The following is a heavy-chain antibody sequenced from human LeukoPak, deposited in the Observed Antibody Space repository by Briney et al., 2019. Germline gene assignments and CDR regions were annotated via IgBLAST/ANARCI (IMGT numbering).Heavy chain of an antibody. V-gene: IGHV3-23*01. J-gene: IGHJ6*02. CDR2: ISGSGDTT. CDR3: AKASYYLGYYYGMDV. D-gene: IGHD3-10*01. CDR1: GFTFKTHD. Sequence: QPGGSLRLSCVVSGFTFKTHDMTWVRQAPGKGLEWVSTISGSGDTTYYADSVKGRFTISRGNSKNTLFLQMNSLRAQDTAIYYCAKASYYLGYYYGMDVWGQGTTVTVSS.